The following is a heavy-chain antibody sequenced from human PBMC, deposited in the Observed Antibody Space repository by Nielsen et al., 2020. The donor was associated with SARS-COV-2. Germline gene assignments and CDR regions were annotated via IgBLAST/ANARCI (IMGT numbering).Heavy chain of an antibody. D-gene: IGHD1-26*01. CDR1: GFTFSDYY. CDR2: IRSKAYGGTT. J-gene: IGHJ4*02. V-gene: IGHV3-49*03. CDR3: TRGVGWELLLRDLDY. Sequence: GESLKISCAASGFTFSDYYMSWIRQAPGKGLEWVGFIRSKAYGGTTEYAASVKGRFTISRDDSKSIAYLQMNSLKTEDTAVYYCTRGVGWELLLRDLDYWGQGTLVTVSS.